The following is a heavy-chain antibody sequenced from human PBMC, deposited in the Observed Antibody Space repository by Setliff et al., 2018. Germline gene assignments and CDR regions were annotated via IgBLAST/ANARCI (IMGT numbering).Heavy chain of an antibody. CDR2: IYHSGST. CDR1: GGSISSSNW. CDR3: ATKDYDTSGYYRPFGF. J-gene: IGHJ4*01. Sequence: SETLSLTCTVSGGSISSSNWWSWVRQPPGKGLEWIGEIYHSGSTNYNPSLKSRVTISVDKSKNQFSLKLSSVTAADTAVYYCATKDYDTSGYYRPFGFWGQGTLVTVSS. V-gene: IGHV4-4*02. D-gene: IGHD3-22*01.